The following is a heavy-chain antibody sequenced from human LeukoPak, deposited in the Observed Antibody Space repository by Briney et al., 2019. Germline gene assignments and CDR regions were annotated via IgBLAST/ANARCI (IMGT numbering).Heavy chain of an antibody. D-gene: IGHD6-13*01. V-gene: IGHV3-9*03. CDR3: AKAGYSSSWYGGYAFDI. CDR2: ISWNSGSI. Sequence: PGGSLRLSCAASGFTFDDYAMHWVRHAPGKGLELVSGISWNSGSIGYADSVKDRFTISRDNAKNSLYLQMNSLRAEDMALYYCAKAGYSSSWYGGYAFDIWGQGTMVTASS. CDR1: GFTFDDYA. J-gene: IGHJ3*02.